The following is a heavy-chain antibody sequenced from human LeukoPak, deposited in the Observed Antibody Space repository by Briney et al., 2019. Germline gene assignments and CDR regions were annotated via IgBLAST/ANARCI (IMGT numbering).Heavy chain of an antibody. Sequence: GGSLRLSCAASGFTFSSYWMHWVRPAPGKGLVWVSRINSDGSSTSYADSVKGRFTISRDNAKNTLYLQMNSLRAEDTAVYYCARGRYCSSTSCYMRGAEFDYWGQGTLVTVSS. CDR1: GFTFSSYW. V-gene: IGHV3-74*01. CDR2: INSDGSST. J-gene: IGHJ4*02. D-gene: IGHD2-2*02. CDR3: ARGRYCSSTSCYMRGAEFDY.